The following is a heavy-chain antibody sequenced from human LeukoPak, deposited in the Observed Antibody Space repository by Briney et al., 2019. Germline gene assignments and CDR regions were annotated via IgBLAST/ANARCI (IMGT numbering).Heavy chain of an antibody. CDR2: IKQDESEK. CDR1: GFNFGAYW. Sequence: GGSLRLSCASSGFNFGAYWMSWVRQAPGKGLEWVATIKQDESEKYYVDSVKGRFTISRDNAKNSLYLQMNSLRPEDTAFYYCAKDISWGVVTTIFDYWGPGTLVTVSS. J-gene: IGHJ4*02. V-gene: IGHV3-7*03. D-gene: IGHD2-21*02. CDR3: AKDISWGVVTTIFDY.